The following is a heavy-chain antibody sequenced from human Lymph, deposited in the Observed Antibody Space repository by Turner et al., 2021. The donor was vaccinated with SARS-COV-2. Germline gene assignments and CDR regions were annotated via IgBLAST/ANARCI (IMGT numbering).Heavy chain of an antibody. Sequence: QVQLVQSGDEVKKPGASVKVSCKASGSTFTGYYMHWVRQAPGQGLEWMGWINPNSGGTNYAQKFQGRVTMTRDTSISTAYMELSRLRSDDTAVYYCARDVERYNDFWSGYSGGYGLDVWGQGTTVTVSS. CDR1: GSTFTGYY. D-gene: IGHD3-3*01. CDR2: INPNSGGT. CDR3: ARDVERYNDFWSGYSGGYGLDV. J-gene: IGHJ6*02. V-gene: IGHV1-2*02.